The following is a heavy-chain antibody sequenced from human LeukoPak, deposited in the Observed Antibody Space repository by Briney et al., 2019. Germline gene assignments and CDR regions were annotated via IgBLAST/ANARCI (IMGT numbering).Heavy chain of an antibody. CDR2: ISGSGGST. D-gene: IGHD3-10*01. J-gene: IGHJ4*02. V-gene: IGHV3-23*01. Sequence: GGSLRLSCAASGFTFSSYAMSWVRQAPGKGLEWVSAISGSGGSTYYADSVKGRFTISRDNSKNTLYLQMNSLRAEDTAVYYCAKGTIRSAFMVWGVIIPYFDYWGQGTLVTVSS. CDR3: AKGTIRSAFMVWGVIIPYFDY. CDR1: GFTFSSYA.